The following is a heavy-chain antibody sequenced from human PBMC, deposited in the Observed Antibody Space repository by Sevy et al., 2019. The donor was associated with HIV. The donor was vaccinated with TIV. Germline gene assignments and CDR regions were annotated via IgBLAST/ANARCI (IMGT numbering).Heavy chain of an antibody. CDR2: ITGGGTI. CDR3: ARGLSTPKYYFDQ. CDR1: GFTFNNYA. Sequence: GGSLRLSCAASGFTFNNYAMTWVRQAPGKGLEWVSTITGGGTIYYADSVKGRFTISRDISKNTLYLQMDSLRAEDTATYYCARGLSTPKYYFDQWGQGTAVTVSS. J-gene: IGHJ4*02. D-gene: IGHD3-16*01. V-gene: IGHV3-23*01.